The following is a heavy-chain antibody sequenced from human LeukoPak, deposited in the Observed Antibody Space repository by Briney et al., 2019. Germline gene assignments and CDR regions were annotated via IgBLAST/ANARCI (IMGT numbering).Heavy chain of an antibody. CDR2: IKSKTDGGTI. Sequence: PGGSLRLSCAASDFTFSRYSMNWFRQAPGKGLEWVGRIKSKTDGGTIDYAAPVKGRFTISRDDSKNTLYLQMTSLKTEDTGVYYCITTYYWGQGTLVTVSS. CDR3: ITTYY. V-gene: IGHV3-15*01. CDR1: DFTFSRYS. J-gene: IGHJ4*02.